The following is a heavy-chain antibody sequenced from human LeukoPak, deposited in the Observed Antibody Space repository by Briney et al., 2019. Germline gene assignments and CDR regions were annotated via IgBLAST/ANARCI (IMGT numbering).Heavy chain of an antibody. CDR2: IIPIFGTA. CDR1: GYTFTSYG. Sequence: RASVKVSCKASGYTFTSYGISWVRQAPGQGLEWMGGIIPIFGTANYAQKFQGRVTITTDESTSTAYMELSSLRSEDTAVYYCATGGQQLVGHYWGQGTLVTVSS. D-gene: IGHD6-13*01. J-gene: IGHJ4*02. V-gene: IGHV1-69*05. CDR3: ATGGQQLVGHY.